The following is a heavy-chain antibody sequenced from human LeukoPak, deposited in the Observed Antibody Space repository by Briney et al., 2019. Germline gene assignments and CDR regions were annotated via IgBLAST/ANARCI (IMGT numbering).Heavy chain of an antibody. D-gene: IGHD5-12*01. V-gene: IGHV5-51*01. CDR1: GYIFTSNW. CDR2: IYPGDSDT. J-gene: IGHJ6*02. Sequence: GESLKISCKGSGYIFTSNWIGWVRQMPGKGLEWMGIIYPGDSDTRYSPSFQGQVTISVDKSISTAYLQWSSLKASDTAMYYCARHSGFSYQYYGMDVWGQGTTVTVSS. CDR3: ARHSGFSYQYYGMDV.